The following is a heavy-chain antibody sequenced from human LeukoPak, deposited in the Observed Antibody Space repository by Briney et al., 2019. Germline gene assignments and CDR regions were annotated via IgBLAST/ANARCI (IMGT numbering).Heavy chain of an antibody. CDR1: GFTFSSYG. CDR3: ARDRGYGSGAFDY. J-gene: IGHJ4*02. CDR2: IRYDGSNK. D-gene: IGHD3-10*01. V-gene: IGHV3-30*02. Sequence: GGSLRLSCAASGFTFSSYGMHWVRQAPGKGLEWVAFIRYDGSNKYYADSVTGRFAISRDNSKNTLYLQMNSLRAEDTAVYYCARDRGYGSGAFDYWGQGTLVTVSS.